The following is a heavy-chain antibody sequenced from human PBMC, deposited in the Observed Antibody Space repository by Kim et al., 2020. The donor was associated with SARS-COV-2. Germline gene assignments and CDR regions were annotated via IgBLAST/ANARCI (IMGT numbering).Heavy chain of an antibody. J-gene: IGHJ5*02. V-gene: IGHV1-8*01. Sequence: ASVKVSCKASGYTFTSYDINWVRQATGQGLEWMGWMNPNSGNTGYAQKFQGRVTMTRNTSISTAYMELSSLRSEDTAVYYCARAPAVKRGSRNEANWFDPWGQGTLVTVSS. D-gene: IGHD2-15*01. CDR1: GYTFTSYD. CDR2: MNPNSGNT. CDR3: ARAPAVKRGSRNEANWFDP.